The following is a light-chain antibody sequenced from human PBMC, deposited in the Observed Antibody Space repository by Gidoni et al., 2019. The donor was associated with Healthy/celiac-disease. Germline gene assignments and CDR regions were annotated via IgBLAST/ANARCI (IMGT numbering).Light chain of an antibody. J-gene: IGKJ1*01. CDR3: QHEWT. CDR1: QSISSY. V-gene: IGKV1-39*01. CDR2: AAS. Sequence: DIQMTQSPSSLSASVGDRVTITCRESQSISSYLNWYQQKPGKAPKLLIYAASSLQSGVPSRFSGSGAGTDFTLTISSLQPEDFATYYCQHEWTFGQGTKVEIK.